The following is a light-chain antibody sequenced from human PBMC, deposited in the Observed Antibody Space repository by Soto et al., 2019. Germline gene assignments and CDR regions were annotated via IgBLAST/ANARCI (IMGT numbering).Light chain of an antibody. V-gene: IGLV2-14*01. CDR3: SSYTSSSTYV. Sequence: QSVLTQPASVSGSPGQSITISCTGTSSDVGGYNYVSWYQQHPGKASKLMIYDVSNRPSGVSNRFSGSKSGNTASLTISGLQAEDEADYYCSSYTSSSTYVFGTGTK. CDR1: SSDVGGYNY. J-gene: IGLJ1*01. CDR2: DVS.